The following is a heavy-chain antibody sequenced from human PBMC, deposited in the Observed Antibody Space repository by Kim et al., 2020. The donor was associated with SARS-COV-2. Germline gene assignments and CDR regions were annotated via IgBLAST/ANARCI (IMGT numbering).Heavy chain of an antibody. CDR3: ATISGVGAPGAD. Sequence: GGSLRLSCAASGFTFSSYEMNWVRQAPGKGLEWVSYISSSGSTIYYADSVKGRFTISRDNAKNSLYLQMNSLRAEDTAVYYCATISGVGAPGADWGQGTLVTVSS. V-gene: IGHV3-48*03. CDR2: ISSSGSTI. D-gene: IGHD1-26*01. J-gene: IGHJ4*02. CDR1: GFTFSSYE.